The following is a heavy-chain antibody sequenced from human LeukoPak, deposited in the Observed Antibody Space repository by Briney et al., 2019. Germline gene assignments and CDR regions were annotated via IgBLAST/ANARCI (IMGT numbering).Heavy chain of an antibody. D-gene: IGHD6-19*01. J-gene: IGHJ4*02. CDR3: ARHADYNSGWHFYLDH. Sequence: SGPTLVNPSETLSLTCTVSGVSTTNGIYYWAWIRQSPGKGLEWIGSVHNVGSTYYNLSLRSRVTMSIDTSKNQFSLRLNSVTAADTAVYYCARHADYNSGWHFYLDHWGQGILVTVSS. CDR2: VHNVGST. V-gene: IGHV4-39*01. CDR1: GVSTTNGIYY.